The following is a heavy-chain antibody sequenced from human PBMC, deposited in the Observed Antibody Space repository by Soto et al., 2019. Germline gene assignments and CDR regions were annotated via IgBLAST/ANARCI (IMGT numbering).Heavy chain of an antibody. CDR3: ARRYGSFFDI. V-gene: IGHV4-59*08. D-gene: IGHD3-10*01. CDR2: IYYSGST. Sequence: QVQLQESGPGLVKPSETLSLTCTVSGGSISSYYWSWIRQPPGKGLEWIGYIYYSGSTNYNPSLKSRVTISVHTSKNQFSLKLRSVTAADTAVYYCARRYGSFFDIWGQGTMVTVSS. CDR1: GGSISSYY. J-gene: IGHJ3*02.